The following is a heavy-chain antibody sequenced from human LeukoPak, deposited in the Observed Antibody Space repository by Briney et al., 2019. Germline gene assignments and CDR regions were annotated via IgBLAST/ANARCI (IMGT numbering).Heavy chain of an antibody. D-gene: IGHD6-25*01. CDR2: INAYNGDT. V-gene: IGHV1-18*04. CDR3: ARDGSGHWFDP. J-gene: IGHJ5*02. Sequence: VASVKVSCKASGYTFNTYGISWVRQAPGQGLEWMGWINAYNGDTNHAQKFQGRVTMTTDTSTTTAYMELGSLRSDDTPVYYCARDGSGHWFDPWGQGTLVTVSS. CDR1: GYTFNTYG.